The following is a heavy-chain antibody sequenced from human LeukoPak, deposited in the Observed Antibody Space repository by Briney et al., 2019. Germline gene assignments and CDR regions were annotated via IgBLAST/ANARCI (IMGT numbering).Heavy chain of an antibody. D-gene: IGHD2-21*01. CDR2: ISGSDGRL. CDR3: AKESPYSSNRLYYFDY. Sequence: GGSLRLSCVASGFTFNNFAMSWVRQTPEKGLEWVSAISGSDGRLFYAGSVKGRFTISRDNFKNTLSLQMNSLSADDTAVYYCAKESPYSSNRLYYFDYWGRGTLVTVSS. V-gene: IGHV3-23*01. J-gene: IGHJ4*01. CDR1: GFTFNNFA.